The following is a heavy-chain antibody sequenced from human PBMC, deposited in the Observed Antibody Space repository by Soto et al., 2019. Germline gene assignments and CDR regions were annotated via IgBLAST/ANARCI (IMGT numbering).Heavy chain of an antibody. CDR1: GYAFTTYG. V-gene: IGHV1-18*01. CDR3: VRGRYGDY. CDR2: ISAHSGNT. J-gene: IGHJ4*02. Sequence: QVHLVQSGAEVKKPGASVKVSCKGSGYAFTTYGITWVRQAPGQGLEWMGWISAHSGNTNYAQKLQGRVTVTRDTSTSTAYMELRSLRSDDTAVYYCVRGRYGDYWGQGALVTVSS. D-gene: IGHD1-1*01.